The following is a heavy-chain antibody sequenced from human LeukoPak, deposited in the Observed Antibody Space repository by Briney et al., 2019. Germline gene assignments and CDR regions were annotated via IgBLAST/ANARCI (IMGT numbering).Heavy chain of an antibody. D-gene: IGHD1-26*01. Sequence: GGSLRLSCVTSGFTFSSYAMSWVRQAPGKGLDRVSVISVSGGGTSYADSVKGRFTVSRDNSRNTLYLQMNSLRAEDTAVYYCAKGYSGSYYGYSDSWGQGTLVTVSS. CDR1: GFTFSSYA. CDR2: ISVSGGGT. V-gene: IGHV3-23*01. CDR3: AKGYSGSYYGYSDS. J-gene: IGHJ4*02.